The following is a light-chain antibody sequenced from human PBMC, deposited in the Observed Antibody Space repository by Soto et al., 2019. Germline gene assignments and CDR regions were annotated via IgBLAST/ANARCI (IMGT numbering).Light chain of an antibody. Sequence: QSVLTQSPSVSGAPGQRVTISCTGSSSNIGAGYYVHWYQQLPGTAPRLLIYANSNRPSGVPDRFSGSKSGTSAALAITGLHAEDEADYYCQSYDSSLSGSVFGGGTQLTVL. J-gene: IGLJ2*01. V-gene: IGLV1-40*01. CDR3: QSYDSSLSGSV. CDR2: ANS. CDR1: SSNIGAGYY.